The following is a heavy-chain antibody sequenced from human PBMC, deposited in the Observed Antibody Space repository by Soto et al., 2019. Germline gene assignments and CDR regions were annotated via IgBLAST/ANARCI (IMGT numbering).Heavy chain of an antibody. CDR1: GYSLTSFC. CDR2: IYPDDSNT. J-gene: IGHJ4*02. CDR3: ARAPYGRAWYLHFDY. V-gene: IGHV5-51*01. D-gene: IGHD6-19*01. Sequence: PGESLKISCKASGYSLTSFCIGWVRQMPGKGLEWVGIIYPDDSNTRYSPSFEGQVTLSADKSFTTAYLRWSSLTASDTAMYYCARAPYGRAWYLHFDYWGQGTLVTVSS.